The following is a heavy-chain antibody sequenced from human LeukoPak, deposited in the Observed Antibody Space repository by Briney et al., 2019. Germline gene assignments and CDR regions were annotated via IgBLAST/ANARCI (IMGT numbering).Heavy chain of an antibody. CDR2: INDYDGSI. Sequence: PGGSLRLSCAASRLSFSSYAMSCVRQAPGKGREWVSTINDYDGSIHYADSVKGRYSVYRDNSKSTMYLQMSSRRAEDTAVYYCAKGRSGYHYWGQGTLVTVSS. J-gene: IGHJ4*02. D-gene: IGHD5-12*01. V-gene: IGHV3-23*01. CDR3: AKGRSGYHY. CDR1: RLSFSSYA.